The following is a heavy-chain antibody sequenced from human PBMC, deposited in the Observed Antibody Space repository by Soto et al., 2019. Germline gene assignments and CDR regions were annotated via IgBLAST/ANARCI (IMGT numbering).Heavy chain of an antibody. J-gene: IGHJ4*02. CDR2: IYYSGST. Sequence: SSETLSLTCPVSGGSISDFYWSWIRQPPGKVLEWIGYIYYSGSTNYNPSLKSRVTISVDTSQNQFSLNLRSMSPADTAVYYCARGGGFSRRPLDFWGRGTLDNVSS. D-gene: IGHD6-19*01. V-gene: IGHV4-59*01. CDR3: ARGGGFSRRPLDF. CDR1: GGSISDFY.